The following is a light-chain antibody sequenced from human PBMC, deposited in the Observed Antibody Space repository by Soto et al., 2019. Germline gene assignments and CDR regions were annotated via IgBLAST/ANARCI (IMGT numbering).Light chain of an antibody. J-gene: IGKJ3*01. CDR2: GAS. CDR3: QQYSKWPLFT. CDR1: LSVGSN. V-gene: IGKV3-15*01. Sequence: EPVMTQSPGTLSVSPGERATLSCRASLSVGSNLAWYQQRPGQAPRLLIYGASTRATGVPVRFSGSGSGTEVTLTISNLQSEDFGVYYCQQYSKWPLFTFGPGTRVDMK.